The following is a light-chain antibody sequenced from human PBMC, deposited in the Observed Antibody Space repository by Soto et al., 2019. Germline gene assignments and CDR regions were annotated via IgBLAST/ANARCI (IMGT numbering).Light chain of an antibody. V-gene: IGKV4-1*01. CDR3: QQYYGTPIT. Sequence: DIVMTQSPDSLAVSLGERATINCKSSQSILSSSNNKNYLGWYQKKPGQPPKLLIYWASTRESGVPDRLSGSGSRTDFTLTISSLQAEDVAVYYCQQYYGTPITYGGGTKVEIK. CDR2: WAS. J-gene: IGKJ4*01. CDR1: QSILSSSNNKNY.